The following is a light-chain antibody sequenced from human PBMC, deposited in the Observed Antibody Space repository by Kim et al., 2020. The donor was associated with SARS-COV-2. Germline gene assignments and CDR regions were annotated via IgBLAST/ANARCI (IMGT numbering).Light chain of an antibody. Sequence: SVSPGQTDSITCSGDKLGDKYACWHQQKPGQSPVLVIYQDSKRPSGIPERFSGSNSGNTATLTISGTQAMDEADYYCQAWDSSNVVFGGGTQLTVL. CDR3: QAWDSSNVV. CDR1: KLGDKY. CDR2: QDS. J-gene: IGLJ2*01. V-gene: IGLV3-1*01.